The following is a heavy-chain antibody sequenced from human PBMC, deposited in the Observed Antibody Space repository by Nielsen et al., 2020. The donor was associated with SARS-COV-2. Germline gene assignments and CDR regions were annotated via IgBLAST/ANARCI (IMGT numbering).Heavy chain of an antibody. CDR2: ISGSGGST. Sequence: GESLKISCAASGFTFSSYAMSWVRQAPGKGLEWVSAISGSGGSTYYADSVKGRFTISRDNSKNSLYLQMDSLRAEDTAVYYCARATTYYDFWSGVDYWGQGTLVTVSS. CDR1: GFTFSSYA. D-gene: IGHD3-3*01. J-gene: IGHJ4*02. V-gene: IGHV3-23*01. CDR3: ARATTYYDFWSGVDY.